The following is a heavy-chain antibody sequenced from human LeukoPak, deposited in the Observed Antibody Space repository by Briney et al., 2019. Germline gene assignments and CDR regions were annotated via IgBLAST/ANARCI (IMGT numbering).Heavy chain of an antibody. J-gene: IGHJ4*02. D-gene: IGHD2-21*02. V-gene: IGHV1-8*03. Sequence: ASVKVSCKASGYTFTSYDINWVRQATGQGLEWMGWMNPNSGNTGYAQKFQGRVTITRNTSISTAYMELSSLRSEDTALYHCAKEVDCPSDCLFFHSWGQGTLVTVSS. CDR2: MNPNSGNT. CDR1: GYTFTSYD. CDR3: AKEVDCPSDCLFFHS.